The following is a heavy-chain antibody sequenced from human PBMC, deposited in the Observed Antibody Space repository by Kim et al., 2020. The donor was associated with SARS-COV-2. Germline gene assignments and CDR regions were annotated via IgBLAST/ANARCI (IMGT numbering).Heavy chain of an antibody. J-gene: IGHJ5*02. D-gene: IGHD1-1*01. CDR2: NT. Sequence: NTNYAQKLQGRVTMTTDTSTSTAYMELRSLRSDDTAVYYCARGEGSGRDPWGQGTLVTVSS. V-gene: IGHV1-18*01. CDR3: ARGEGSGRDP.